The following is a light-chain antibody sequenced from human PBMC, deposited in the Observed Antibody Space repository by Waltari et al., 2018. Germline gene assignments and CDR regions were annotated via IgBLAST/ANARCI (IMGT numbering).Light chain of an antibody. CDR2: DVV. Sequence: WYQQRPGEVPRLIIYDVVKRPSGVSNRFSGSMSGYTATLTISGLQAEDEADYYCCSYTSSDTYVFGSGTTVTVL. CDR3: CSYTSSDTYV. J-gene: IGLJ1*01. V-gene: IGLV2-14*03.